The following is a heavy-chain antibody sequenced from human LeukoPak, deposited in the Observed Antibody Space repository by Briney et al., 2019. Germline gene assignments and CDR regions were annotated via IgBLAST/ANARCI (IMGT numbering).Heavy chain of an antibody. V-gene: IGHV3-48*04. CDR1: GFTFSSYN. Sequence: GGSLRLSCAVSGFTFSSYNMKWVRQAPGKGLEWVSYISSSGSTIYYADSVKGRFTISRDNAKNSLYLQMNSLRAEDTAVYYCVRVNPYYYYMDVWGKGTKVTISS. CDR3: VRVNPYYYYMDV. J-gene: IGHJ6*03. CDR2: ISSSGSTI.